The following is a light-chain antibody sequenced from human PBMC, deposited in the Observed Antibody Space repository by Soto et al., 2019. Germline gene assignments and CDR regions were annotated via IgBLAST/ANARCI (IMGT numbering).Light chain of an antibody. CDR3: QQSHSFPLT. Sequence: DIQMTQSPSTLSASVGDRVTITCRASQTVSSWLAWYQQKPGKAPQLLIETASTLESGVPSRFSGSGSGTDFTLTINSLQPEDYATYYCQQSHSFPLTFGQGTRVEIK. CDR1: QTVSSW. V-gene: IGKV1-5*03. CDR2: TAS. J-gene: IGKJ5*01.